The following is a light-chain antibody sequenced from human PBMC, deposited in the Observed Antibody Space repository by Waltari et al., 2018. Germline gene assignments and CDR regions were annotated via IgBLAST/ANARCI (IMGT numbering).Light chain of an antibody. CDR1: QDIGTF. V-gene: IGKV1-9*01. Sequence: DTQLTQSPSFLSASLGERGTITCRASQDIGTFFAWYQQKPGKAPNLLIFAASTLQSGVPSRFSGSGSGTEFTLTISSLQPEDFATYYCQQFKNYPNTFGQGTKLVIK. CDR2: AAS. CDR3: QQFKNYPNT. J-gene: IGKJ2*01.